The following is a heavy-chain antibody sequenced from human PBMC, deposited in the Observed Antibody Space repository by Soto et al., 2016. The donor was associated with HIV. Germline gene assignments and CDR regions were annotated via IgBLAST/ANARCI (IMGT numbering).Heavy chain of an antibody. V-gene: IGHV1-2*02. D-gene: IGHD3-10*01. J-gene: IGHJ5*02. CDR2: INPNSGDT. Sequence: QVQVVQSGAEVKKPGASVKVSCKASGYAFTGFYIHWVRQAPGQRLEWMGWINPNSGDTHYAQKFQGRVTMTRDTSIRTVYMELSRLRSDDTAVYYCARSYYGSGTYSWFDPWGQGTLVTVSS. CDR3: ARSYYGSGTYSWFDP. CDR1: GYAFTGFY.